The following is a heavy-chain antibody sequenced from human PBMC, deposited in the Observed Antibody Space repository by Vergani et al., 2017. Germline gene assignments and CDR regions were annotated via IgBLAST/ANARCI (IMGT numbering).Heavy chain of an antibody. CDR2: SYYSGRT. CDR1: GGPISSGDYY. CDR3: ARTIRDGYNSY. V-gene: IGHV4-30-4*01. Sequence: QVQLQESGPGLVKPSQTLSLTCTVSGGPISSGDYYWSWIRQPPGKGLEWIGYSYYSGRTYYNPSLKSRVTISVDTSKNQFSLKLSSVTAADTAVYYCARTIRDGYNSYWGQGTLVTVSS. D-gene: IGHD5-24*01. J-gene: IGHJ4*02.